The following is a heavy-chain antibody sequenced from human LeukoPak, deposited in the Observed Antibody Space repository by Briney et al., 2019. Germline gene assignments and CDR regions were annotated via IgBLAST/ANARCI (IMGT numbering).Heavy chain of an antibody. CDR3: ASPLYYDTRGFYYQVFD. CDR2: ISGTSSYT. Sequence: GGSLRLSCAASGFTFSDYYMSCIRQAPGKGLEWVSYISGTSSYTNYADSVKGRSTISRDNAKNSLYLQMNSLRAEDTAVYYCASPLYYDTRGFYYQVFDWGQGTLVTVSS. CDR1: GFTFSDYY. D-gene: IGHD3-22*01. V-gene: IGHV3-11*06. J-gene: IGHJ4*02.